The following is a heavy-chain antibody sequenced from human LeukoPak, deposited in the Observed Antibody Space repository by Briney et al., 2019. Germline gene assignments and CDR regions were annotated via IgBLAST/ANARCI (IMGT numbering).Heavy chain of an antibody. CDR1: GFSLSTSGMC. CDR2: IDWDDDK. J-gene: IGHJ5*02. D-gene: IGHD3-22*01. V-gene: IGHV2-70*11. Sequence: SGPALVKPTQTLTLTCTFSGFSLSTSGMCVSWIRQPPGKALEWLARIDWDDDKYYSTSLKTRLTISKDTSKNQVVLTMTNMDPVDTATYYCARTIRYYYDSSGYVSWGQGTLVTVSS. CDR3: ARTIRYYYDSSGYVS.